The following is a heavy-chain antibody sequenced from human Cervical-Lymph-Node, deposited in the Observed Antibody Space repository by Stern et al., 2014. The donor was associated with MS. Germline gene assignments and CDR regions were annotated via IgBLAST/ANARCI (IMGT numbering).Heavy chain of an antibody. Sequence: VHLVESGSELKKPGASVKVSCKASGYNLTTFAINWVRQAPGQGLEWMGWINTKTGNPTFAQGSTGRFVFSLDASINTAYLQIISLKAEDSAVYYCATWGAGSSPPLFYWGQGTLVTVSS. CDR1: GYNLTTFA. J-gene: IGHJ4*02. CDR3: ATWGAGSSPPLFY. V-gene: IGHV7-4-1*02. CDR2: INTKTGNP. D-gene: IGHD6-6*01.